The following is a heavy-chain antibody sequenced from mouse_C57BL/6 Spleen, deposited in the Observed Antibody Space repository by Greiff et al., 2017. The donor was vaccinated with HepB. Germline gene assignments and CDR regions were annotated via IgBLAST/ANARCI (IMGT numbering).Heavy chain of an antibody. CDR3: ARRELYYDYDWYFDV. Sequence: VQLKQSGPELVKPGASVKIPCKASGYTFTDYNMDWVKQSHGKSLEWIGDINPNNGGTIYNQKFKGKATLTVDKSSSTAYMELRSLTSEDTAVYYCARRELYYDYDWYFDVWGTGTTVTVSS. J-gene: IGHJ1*03. CDR1: GYTFTDYN. CDR2: INPNNGGT. V-gene: IGHV1-18*01. D-gene: IGHD2-4*01.